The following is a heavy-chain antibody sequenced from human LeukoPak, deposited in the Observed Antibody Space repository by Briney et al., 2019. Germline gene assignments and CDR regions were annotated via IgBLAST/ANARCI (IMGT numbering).Heavy chain of an antibody. CDR1: GGTFSSDA. J-gene: IGHJ3*02. CDR3: ARGLRVWQQLVYDAFDI. V-gene: IGHV1-69*05. CDR2: IIPIFGTA. Sequence: SVKVSCKASGGTFSSDAISWVRQAPGQGLEWMGRIIPIFGTANYAQKFQGRVTITTDESTSTAYMELSSLRSEDTAVYYCARGLRVWQQLVYDAFDIWGQGTMVTVSS. D-gene: IGHD6-13*01.